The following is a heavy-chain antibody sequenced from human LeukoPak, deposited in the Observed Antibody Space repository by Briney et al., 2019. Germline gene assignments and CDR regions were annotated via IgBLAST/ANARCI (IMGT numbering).Heavy chain of an antibody. CDR3: AREGDIVVVVAATPPDAAYFDY. J-gene: IGHJ4*02. D-gene: IGHD2-15*01. Sequence: GGSLRLSCAASGFTFSSYATHWVRQAPGKGLEWVAVISYDGSNKYYADSVKGRFTISRDNSKNTLYLQMNSLRAEDTAVYYCAREGDIVVVVAATPPDAAYFDYWGQGTLVTVSS. V-gene: IGHV3-30-3*01. CDR1: GFTFSSYA. CDR2: ISYDGSNK.